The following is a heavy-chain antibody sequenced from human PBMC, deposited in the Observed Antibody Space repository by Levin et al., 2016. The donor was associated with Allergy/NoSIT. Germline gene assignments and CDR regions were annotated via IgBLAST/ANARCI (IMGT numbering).Heavy chain of an antibody. CDR3: ARVWNDGRVDY. CDR2: INRDGSQK. V-gene: IGHV3-7*01. J-gene: IGHJ4*02. Sequence: GGSLRLSCAASGFTLSSYWMRWDRQAPGKGLEWVANINRDGSQKFYVDSVKGRFTISRDNAKNSLSLQMNSLRADDTAVYYCARVWNDGRVDYWGQGTLVTVSS. D-gene: IGHD1-1*01. CDR1: GFTLSSYW.